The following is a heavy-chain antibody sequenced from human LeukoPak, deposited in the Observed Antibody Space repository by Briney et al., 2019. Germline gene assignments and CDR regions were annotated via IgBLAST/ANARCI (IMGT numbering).Heavy chain of an antibody. CDR1: GFTFINYA. CDR2: ICGNAACT. J-gene: IGHJ4*02. D-gene: IGHD2-2*02. V-gene: IGHV3-23*01. Sequence: GGSLRLSCAASGFTFINYAMSWVRQAPGKGLEWVSVICGNAACTLYADSVKGRFIISRDNSRNTMYLYLQMNSLRAEDTAVYYCARHLATSGSYPLDYWGQGTPVTVSS. CDR3: ARHLATSGSYPLDY.